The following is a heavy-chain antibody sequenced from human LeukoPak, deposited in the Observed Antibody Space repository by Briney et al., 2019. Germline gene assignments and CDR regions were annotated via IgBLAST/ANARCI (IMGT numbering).Heavy chain of an antibody. CDR2: INPSGGST. V-gene: IGHV1-46*01. D-gene: IGHD2-2*01. CDR3: ARRVVVVPAAPTPGDNWFDP. J-gene: IGHJ5*02. CDR1: GYTFTSYH. Sequence: GASVKVSCKASGYTFTSYHMHWVRQAPGQGLEWMGIINPSGGSTSYAQKFQGRVTMTRDTSTSTVYMELSSLRSEDTAVYYCARRVVVVPAAPTPGDNWFDPWGQGTLVTVSS.